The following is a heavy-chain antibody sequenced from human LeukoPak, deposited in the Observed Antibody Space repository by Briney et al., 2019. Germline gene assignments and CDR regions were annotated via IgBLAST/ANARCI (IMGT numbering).Heavy chain of an antibody. CDR3: ARFISGELSPGDF. J-gene: IGHJ4*02. D-gene: IGHD3-16*02. V-gene: IGHV5-51*01. Sequence: GESLKISCKGSGYRFTTSWIAWVRQMPGKGLEWMGMIYPSDSDTKYSRAFQGQVTISADESNSTAYLQWSSLKTSDTAIYYCARFISGELSPGDFWGQGTLVTVSS. CDR1: GYRFTTSW. CDR2: IYPSDSDT.